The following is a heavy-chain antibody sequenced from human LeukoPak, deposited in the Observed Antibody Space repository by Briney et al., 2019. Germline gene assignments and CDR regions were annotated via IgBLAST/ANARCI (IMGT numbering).Heavy chain of an antibody. Sequence: SETLSLTCTVSGGSISSSSYYWSWIRQHPGKGLEWIGCINYSGSTYYNPSLKSRVTISIDTSKNRFSLRLSSVTAADTAVYYCARGGVVRGVIITNPDYWGQGTLVTASS. V-gene: IGHV4-31*03. D-gene: IGHD3-10*01. CDR3: ARGGVVRGVIITNPDY. CDR2: INYSGST. J-gene: IGHJ4*02. CDR1: GGSISSSSYY.